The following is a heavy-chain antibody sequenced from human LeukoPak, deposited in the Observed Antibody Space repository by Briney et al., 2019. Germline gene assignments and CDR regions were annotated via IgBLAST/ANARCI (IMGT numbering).Heavy chain of an antibody. CDR3: ARDFRRANQYSYGY. V-gene: IGHV1-18*01. Sequence: GASVKVPCKASGYTFTSYGISWVRQAPGQGLEWMGWISAYNGNTNYAQKLQGRVTMTTDTSTSTAYMELRSLRSDDTAVYYCARDFRRANQYSYGYWGQGTLVTVSS. J-gene: IGHJ4*02. CDR1: GYTFTSYG. D-gene: IGHD5-18*01. CDR2: ISAYNGNT.